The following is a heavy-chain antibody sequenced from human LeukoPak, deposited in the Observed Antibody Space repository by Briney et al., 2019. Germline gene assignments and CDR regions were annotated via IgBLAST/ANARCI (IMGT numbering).Heavy chain of an antibody. CDR2: ISGSGGST. CDR1: GFGFSTFW. D-gene: IGHD2-15*01. J-gene: IGHJ4*02. Sequence: GGSLRLSCVASGFGFSTFWMSWVRQAPGKGLEWVSAISGSGGSTYYADSVKGRFTISRDNSKNTLYLQMNSLRVEDTAIYYCAKGRGYCTGGSCYSDYWGQGNLVIVSS. CDR3: AKGRGYCTGGSCYSDY. V-gene: IGHV3-23*01.